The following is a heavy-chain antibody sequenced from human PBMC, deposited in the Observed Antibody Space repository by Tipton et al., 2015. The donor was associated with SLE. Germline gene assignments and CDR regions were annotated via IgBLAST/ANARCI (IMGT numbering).Heavy chain of an antibody. CDR2: ICYTGNT. J-gene: IGHJ6*02. V-gene: IGHV4-39*07. CDR1: GGPLSSSSYC. Sequence: TLSLTCTVSGGPLSSSSYCWGWIRQPPGEGLEWIGTICYTGNTYSNPSLKSRVTISVDTSKNQFSLKLSSVTAADTAVYYCAREGDGSANYFFYGINLWGQGTTVTVSS. CDR3: AREGDGSANYFFYGINL. D-gene: IGHD5-24*01.